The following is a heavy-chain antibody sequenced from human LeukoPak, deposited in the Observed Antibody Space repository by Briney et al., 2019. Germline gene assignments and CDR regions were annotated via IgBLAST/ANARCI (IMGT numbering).Heavy chain of an antibody. CDR3: ARDRHSGWSYFSDY. CDR1: GFNFSRHS. Sequence: GGSLRLSCAASGFNFSRHSMDWVRQAPGKGLEWVSYISISSSYINYSDSVKGRFTISRDNAKNSLYLQMNSLRAEDTAVYYCARDRHSGWSYFSDYGGQRSLVTVSS. CDR2: ISISSSYI. D-gene: IGHD6-19*01. V-gene: IGHV3-21*01. J-gene: IGHJ4*02.